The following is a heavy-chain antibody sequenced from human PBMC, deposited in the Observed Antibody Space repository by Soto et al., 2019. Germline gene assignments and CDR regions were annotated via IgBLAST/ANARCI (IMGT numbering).Heavy chain of an antibody. D-gene: IGHD3-22*01. CDR1: GASVSGGGYY. CDR3: SRGGHYYHSTI. V-gene: IGHV4-61*08. CDR2: ISFTGDT. Sequence: QVQLQASGPGLVKPSETLSLICTVSGASVSGGGYYWTWIRPPPGKGLEWVGYISFTGDTTYNPPPRSRVTVAMHTSTDQFSLMLTSATAADTALYYCSRGGHYYHSTIWCQGSLVTVSA. J-gene: IGHJ4*02.